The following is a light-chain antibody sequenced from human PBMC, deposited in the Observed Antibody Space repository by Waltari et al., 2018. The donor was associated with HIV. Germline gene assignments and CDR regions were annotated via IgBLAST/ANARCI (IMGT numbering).Light chain of an antibody. CDR2: EVN. CDR1: SSDVGGYNY. V-gene: IGLV2-11*01. CDR3: CSYTGTYTFV. J-gene: IGLJ2*01. Sequence: QSALTQPRSVSGSPGQSVTISCSGASSDVGGYNYVSWYKQHPGKATKVMMYEVNKRPSGVPDRFSGSKSGNTASLTISGLQAEDEADYYCCSYTGTYTFVFGGGTELTVL.